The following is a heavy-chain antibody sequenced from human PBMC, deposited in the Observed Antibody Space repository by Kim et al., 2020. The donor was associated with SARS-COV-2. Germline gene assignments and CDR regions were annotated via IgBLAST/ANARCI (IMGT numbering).Heavy chain of an antibody. V-gene: IGHV3-30*01. J-gene: IGHJ4*01. D-gene: IGHD6-13*01. Sequence: ADSVKGRFTISRDNSKSTLYLQMNSLRVADTAVYFCARKPPTRSWSYYFAYWGQGTLVTVSS. CDR3: ARKPPTRSWSYYFAY.